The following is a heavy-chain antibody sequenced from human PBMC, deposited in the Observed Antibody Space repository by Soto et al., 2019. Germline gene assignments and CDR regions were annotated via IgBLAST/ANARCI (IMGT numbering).Heavy chain of an antibody. Sequence: PGGSLRLSCVTSGFTFSNYDMSWVRQAPGKGLEWVSAIANSGGSAYYADSVRGRFTISRDNSKNTLYLQMNSLRVEDTAVYYCAKDPGGGLILGYCNGDSCLSRFDPWGQGTLVTVSS. D-gene: IGHD2-15*01. J-gene: IGHJ5*02. V-gene: IGHV3-23*01. CDR3: AKDPGGGLILGYCNGDSCLSRFDP. CDR2: IANSGGSA. CDR1: GFTFSNYD.